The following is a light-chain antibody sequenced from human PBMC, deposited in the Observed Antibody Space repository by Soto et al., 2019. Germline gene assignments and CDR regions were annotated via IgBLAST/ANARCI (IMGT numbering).Light chain of an antibody. V-gene: IGLV2-23*02. J-gene: IGLJ1*01. CDR3: CSDAGTSTYV. CDR1: SSDVGSFTF. Sequence: QSVLTQPASVSGSPGQSITISCTGTSSDVGSFTFVSWYQHHPGKAPKVIIYEVNKRPSGVSDRFSGSKSGNTASLTISGLQAEDEADYYCCSDAGTSTYVFGTGTKVTVL. CDR2: EVN.